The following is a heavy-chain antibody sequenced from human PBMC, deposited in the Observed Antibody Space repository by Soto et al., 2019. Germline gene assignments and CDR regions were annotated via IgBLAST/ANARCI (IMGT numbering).Heavy chain of an antibody. CDR1: GYIFTTYS. J-gene: IGHJ4*02. Sequence: QVQLVQSGAEMKRPGASVILSCKASGYIFTTYSIHWVRQTAGQGLEWMAKVDPRDGSTGYAQKFRGRVSMAWDSSTGRVSLAVSSLTSDDSATYYCPRARSSVREVVYWGEATEVTVSA. CDR3: PRARSSVREVVY. V-gene: IGHV1-46*01. CDR2: VDPRDGST. D-gene: IGHD1-26*01.